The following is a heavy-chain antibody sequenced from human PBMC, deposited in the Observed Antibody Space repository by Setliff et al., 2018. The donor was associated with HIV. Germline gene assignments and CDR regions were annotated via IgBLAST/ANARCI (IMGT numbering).Heavy chain of an antibody. CDR1: GVSVGSGSYY. J-gene: IGHJ4*02. Sequence: SETLSLTCSVSGVSVGSGSYYWSWIRQSPGKGLEWLGYIYYSGSTTYNPSLRSRVTISIDTSKNQFSLNLRSVTAADTAVYYCARDPPGYGDSKDYWGQGKLVTVSS. CDR2: IYYSGST. D-gene: IGHD4-17*01. CDR3: ARDPPGYGDSKDY. V-gene: IGHV4-61*01.